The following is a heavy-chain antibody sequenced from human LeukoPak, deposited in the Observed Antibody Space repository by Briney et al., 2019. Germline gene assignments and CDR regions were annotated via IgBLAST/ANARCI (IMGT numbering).Heavy chain of an antibody. D-gene: IGHD3-10*01. V-gene: IGHV4-39*01. CDR2: IHYSGST. Sequence: SETLSLTCTVSGGSISSSSYYWGWIRQPPGKGLEWIGRIHYSGSTYYNPSLKSRVTISVDTSKNQFSLKLSSVTAADTAVYYCAGGGSSGSYYSYYYYYMDVWGKGATVTVSS. J-gene: IGHJ6*03. CDR3: AGGGSSGSYYSYYYYYMDV. CDR1: GGSISSSSYY.